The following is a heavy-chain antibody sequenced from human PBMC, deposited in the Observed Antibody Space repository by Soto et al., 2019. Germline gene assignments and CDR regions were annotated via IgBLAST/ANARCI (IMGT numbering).Heavy chain of an antibody. CDR3: ARDSSGSYFNWFGP. CDR2: IYNSGST. J-gene: IGHJ5*02. CDR1: DDSIGSSY. V-gene: IGHV4-59*01. Sequence: PSETLSLTCTVSDDSIGSSYWNWIQQPPGKGLEWIGHIYNSGSTRSSPSLRSRVTLSVDTSKNQFSLKLSSVTAADTAVYYCARDSSGSYFNWFGPWGQGILVTVSS. D-gene: IGHD1-26*01.